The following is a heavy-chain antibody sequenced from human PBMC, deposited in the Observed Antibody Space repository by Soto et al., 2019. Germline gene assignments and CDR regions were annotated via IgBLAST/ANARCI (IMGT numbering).Heavy chain of an antibody. CDR2: IKRDGSEK. Sequence: EVQLVDSGGGLVQPGGSLRLSCAATGFTFSSYRMSWVRQAPGKGLEWVANIKRDGSEKYYVDSVKGRFTISRDNAKNSLYLQMNSLRAEDTAVYYCARVVGAPNWFAPWGQGTLVTVSS. CDR1: GFTFSSYR. D-gene: IGHD1-26*01. V-gene: IGHV3-7*04. J-gene: IGHJ5*02. CDR3: ARVVGAPNWFAP.